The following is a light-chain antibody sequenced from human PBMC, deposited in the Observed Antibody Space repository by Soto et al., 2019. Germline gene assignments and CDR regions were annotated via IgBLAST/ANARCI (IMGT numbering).Light chain of an antibody. CDR2: DVS. V-gene: IGLV2-14*03. Sequence: QSALTQPASVSGSPGQSITISCTGTSSDVGGYNYVSWYQHHPGKAPNLMIYDVSNRPEGVSNRFSGSKSGNTASRTISGLQAEDEADYYCSSYTSSSTLGGVFGTGTKLTVL. J-gene: IGLJ1*01. CDR3: SSYTSSSTLGGV. CDR1: SSDVGGYNY.